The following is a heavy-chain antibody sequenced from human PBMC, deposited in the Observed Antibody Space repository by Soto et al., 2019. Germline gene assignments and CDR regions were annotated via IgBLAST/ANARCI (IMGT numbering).Heavy chain of an antibody. D-gene: IGHD2-15*01. CDR3: ARVVVNTYYYYGMDV. CDR2: TRNKANSYTT. CDR1: GFTFSDHY. Sequence: XGSLILSCSASGFTFSDHYMDWVRQAPGKGLEWVGRTRNKANSYTTEYAASVKGRFTISRDDSKNSLYLQMNSLKTEDTAVYYCARVVVNTYYYYGMDVWGQGTTVTVSS. V-gene: IGHV3-72*01. J-gene: IGHJ6*02.